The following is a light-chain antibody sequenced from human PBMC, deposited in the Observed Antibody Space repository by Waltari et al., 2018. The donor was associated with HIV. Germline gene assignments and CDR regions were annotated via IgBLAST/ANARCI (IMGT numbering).Light chain of an antibody. CDR2: DVS. J-gene: IGLJ2*01. V-gene: IGLV2-14*03. CDR3: SSYTSSSTVV. CDR1: SSAVGGYNY. Sequence: QSALTQPASVSGSPGQSITISCTGTSSAVGGYNYVSWYQQHPGKAPKLMIYDVSNRPSGVSNLFSGSKSGNTASLTISGLQAEDEADYYCSSYTSSSTVVFGGGTKLTVL.